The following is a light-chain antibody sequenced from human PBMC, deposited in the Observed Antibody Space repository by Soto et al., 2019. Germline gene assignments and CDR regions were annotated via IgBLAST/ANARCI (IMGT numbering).Light chain of an antibody. CDR2: GAS. Sequence: EIVLTQSPGTLSFSPGERATLSCRASQSVSSSYLAWYQQKPGQAPRLLIYGASSRATGIPDRFSGSGSGTDFTLTISRLKPEDFAVYYCQQYGSSPLYTFGQGTKLEIK. CDR1: QSVSSSY. V-gene: IGKV3-20*01. CDR3: QQYGSSPLYT. J-gene: IGKJ2*01.